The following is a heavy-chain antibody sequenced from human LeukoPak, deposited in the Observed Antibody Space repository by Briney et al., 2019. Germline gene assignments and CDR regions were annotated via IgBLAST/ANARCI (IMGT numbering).Heavy chain of an antibody. CDR2: ISGSGGST. V-gene: IGHV3-23*01. J-gene: IGHJ3*02. CDR1: GFTFSSYA. CDR3: AKRWAAYDAFDI. D-gene: IGHD5-24*01. Sequence: GGSLRLSCAVSGFTFSSYAMSWVRQAPGKGLEWVSAISGSGGSTYYADSVKGRFTISRDNSKNTLYLQMNSLRAEDTAVYYCAKRWAAYDAFDIWGQGTMVTVSS.